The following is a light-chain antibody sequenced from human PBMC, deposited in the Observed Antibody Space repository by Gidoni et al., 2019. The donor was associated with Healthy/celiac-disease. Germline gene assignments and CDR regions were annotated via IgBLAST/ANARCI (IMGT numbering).Light chain of an antibody. CDR1: QSISSY. CDR2: AAS. Sequence: DIQMTPPPSSLSASVGDRVTITCRASQSISSYLNWYQQNPGKAPKLLIYAASSFQSGVPSRFSGSGSGTDFTLTISSLQPEDFATYYCQQSYSIPRGLTFXGXTKVEIK. CDR3: QQSYSIPRGLT. V-gene: IGKV1-39*01. J-gene: IGKJ4*01.